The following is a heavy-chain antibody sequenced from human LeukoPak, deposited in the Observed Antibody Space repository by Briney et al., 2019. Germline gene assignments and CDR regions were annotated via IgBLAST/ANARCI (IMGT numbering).Heavy chain of an antibody. CDR1: GVSFSDYY. Sequence: SETLSLTCAVYGVSFSDYYWSWIRQPPGKGLEWIGEINHTGTTNYNPSLKSRVTISVDTSKNQFSLKLSSVTAADTAVYYCARERGATFDYWGQGTLVTVSS. V-gene: IGHV4-34*01. CDR3: ARERGATFDY. J-gene: IGHJ4*02. CDR2: INHTGTT. D-gene: IGHD3-16*01.